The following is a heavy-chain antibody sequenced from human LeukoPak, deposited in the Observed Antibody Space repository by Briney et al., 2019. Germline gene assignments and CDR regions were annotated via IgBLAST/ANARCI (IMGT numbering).Heavy chain of an antibody. D-gene: IGHD3-3*01. CDR1: GGTFSSYA. CDR3: ATWSGSIDAFDI. Sequence: ASVKVSCKASGGTFSSYAISWVRQAPGQGLEWMGGIIPIFGTANYAQKFQGRVTITTDESTSTAYMELSSLRSEDTAVYYCATWSGSIDAFDIWGQGTMVTVSS. J-gene: IGHJ3*02. V-gene: IGHV1-69*05. CDR2: IIPIFGTA.